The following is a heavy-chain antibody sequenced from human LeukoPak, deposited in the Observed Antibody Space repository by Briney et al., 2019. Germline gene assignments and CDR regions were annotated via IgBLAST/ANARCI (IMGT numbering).Heavy chain of an antibody. CDR1: GFTFRSYE. Sequence: PGGSLRLSCAGSGFTFRSYEMNWVRQASGKGLDWVSYITSIGSTVYYADSVKGRLTISRDNAKNSLYLQMHSLRAEDTAVYYCARGQGEYYDSSGYPDYWGQGTLVTVSS. V-gene: IGHV3-48*03. J-gene: IGHJ4*02. D-gene: IGHD3-22*01. CDR3: ARGQGEYYDSSGYPDY. CDR2: ITSIGSTV.